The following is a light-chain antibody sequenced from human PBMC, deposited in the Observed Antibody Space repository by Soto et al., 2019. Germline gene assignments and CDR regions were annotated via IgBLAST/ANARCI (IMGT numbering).Light chain of an antibody. V-gene: IGKV3-15*01. Sequence: EIVMTQSPASLSVSPGDGVTLSCRASQSVASNVAWYQQKPGQGPRLLIHGASTRAAGVPARFSGSGSATDLTLTISSLQSEDFAVYYCPQYHNWPPQYTFGQGTKLQIK. CDR3: PQYHNWPPQYT. J-gene: IGKJ2*01. CDR2: GAS. CDR1: QSVASN.